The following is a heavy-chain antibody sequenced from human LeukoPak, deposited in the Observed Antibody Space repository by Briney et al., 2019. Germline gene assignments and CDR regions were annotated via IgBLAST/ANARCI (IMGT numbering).Heavy chain of an antibody. CDR3: AKDRGYSYGGDFDY. V-gene: IGHV3-30*18. Sequence: SYDGSNKYYADSVKGRFTISRDNSKNTLYLQMNSLRAEDTAVYYCAKDRGYSYGGDFDYWGQGTLVTVSS. CDR2: SYDGSNK. J-gene: IGHJ4*02. D-gene: IGHD5-18*01.